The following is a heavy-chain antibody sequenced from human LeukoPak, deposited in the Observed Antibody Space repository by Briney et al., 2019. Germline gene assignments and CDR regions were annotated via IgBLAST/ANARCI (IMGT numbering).Heavy chain of an antibody. D-gene: IGHD2-8*01. V-gene: IGHV3-7*01. CDR3: VIVYCTNGVCYHYYYYKDV. CDR2: IKEDGTEK. Sequence: GGSLRLSCAASGDTFSVDWMTSVRQAPGKGLEWVANIKEDGTEKYYVDSVKGRFTVSRDNGKNSLFLQMNSLRAEDTAVYYCVIVYCTNGVCYHYYYYKDVWGKGTTVTVSS. CDR1: GDTFSVDW. J-gene: IGHJ6*03.